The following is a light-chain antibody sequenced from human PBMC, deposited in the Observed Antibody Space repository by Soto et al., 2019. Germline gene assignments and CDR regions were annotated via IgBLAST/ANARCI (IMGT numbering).Light chain of an antibody. CDR2: AAF. V-gene: IGKV1-12*01. CDR3: QQADSFPIT. Sequence: DIQMTQSPSSLSASVGDSVTISCRASEDINSRLAWYQQKPGNAPKLLIYAAFILQSGVPSRFSGYGSGTDFTLSISSLQPEDFATYYCQQADSFPITFGQGTRLEIK. J-gene: IGKJ5*01. CDR1: EDINSR.